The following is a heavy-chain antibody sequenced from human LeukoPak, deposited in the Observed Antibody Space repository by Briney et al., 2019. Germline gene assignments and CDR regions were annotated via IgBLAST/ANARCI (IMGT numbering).Heavy chain of an antibody. CDR2: INPNSGGT. CDR3: ARAETTAPFQH. V-gene: IGHV1-2*02. CDR1: GYTFSDHY. Sequence: ASVKVSCKASGYTFSDHYMHWVRQAPGQGLEWMGWINPNSGGTNYAQKFQGGVTMTRDTSISTAYMELSRLRSDDTAVYYCARAETTAPFQHWGQGTLVTVSS. J-gene: IGHJ1*01. D-gene: IGHD4-17*01.